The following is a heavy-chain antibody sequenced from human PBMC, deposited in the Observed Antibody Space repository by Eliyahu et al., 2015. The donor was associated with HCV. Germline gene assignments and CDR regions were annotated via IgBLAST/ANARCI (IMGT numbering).Heavy chain of an antibody. Sequence: QVQLQESGPGLVKPSETLSLXCTVSGGSITTYYWRWXRQPPGKGLEWIGYIHYSGSTNYNPSLKSRVTISIDTSKNQFSLNLTSVTAADTAMYYCASGGGGIAVTGTGGWFDPWGQGTLVTVSS. CDR2: IHYSGST. V-gene: IGHV4-59*01. CDR1: GGSITTYY. CDR3: ASGGGGIAVTGTGGWFDP. J-gene: IGHJ5*02. D-gene: IGHD6-19*01.